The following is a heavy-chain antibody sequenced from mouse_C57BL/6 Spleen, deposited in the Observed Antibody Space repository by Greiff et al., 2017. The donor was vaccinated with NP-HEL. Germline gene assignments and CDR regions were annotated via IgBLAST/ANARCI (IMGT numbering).Heavy chain of an antibody. Sequence: VKLVESGGGLVKPGGSLKLSCAASGFTFSDYGMHWVRQAPEKGLEWVAYISSGSSTIYYADTVKGRFTISRDNAKNTLFLQMTSLRSEDTAMYYCASKGYYDYDWFAYWGQGTLVTVSA. D-gene: IGHD2-4*01. CDR3: ASKGYYDYDWFAY. J-gene: IGHJ3*01. V-gene: IGHV5-17*01. CDR1: GFTFSDYG. CDR2: ISSGSSTI.